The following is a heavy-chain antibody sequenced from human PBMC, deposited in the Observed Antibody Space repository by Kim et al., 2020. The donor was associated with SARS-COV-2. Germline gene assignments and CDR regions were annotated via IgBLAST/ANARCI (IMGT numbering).Heavy chain of an antibody. V-gene: IGHV3-30*01. Sequence: YADSGKGRLTISSDNSKNTLYLQRNSLRAEDTAVYYCARSAMGGYYYGMDVWGQGTTVTVSS. CDR3: ARSAMGGYYYGMDV. J-gene: IGHJ6*02. D-gene: IGHD5-18*01.